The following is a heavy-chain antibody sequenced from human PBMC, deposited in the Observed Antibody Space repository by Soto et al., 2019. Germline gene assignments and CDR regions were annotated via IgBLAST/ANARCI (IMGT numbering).Heavy chain of an antibody. CDR2: ISGDGSST. CDR3: VRDRRYPDSFSI. D-gene: IGHD3-22*01. Sequence: EAQLVESGGGLVQPGGSLRLSCAASGFNFSPFWMHWVRQAPGKGLVWVSHISGDGSSTVYADTVKGRFSISLDNAKNTLYLQMNSMRVDVPAVYFCVRDRRYPDSFSIWGPGTMVTVSS. CDR1: GFNFSPFW. V-gene: IGHV3-74*01. J-gene: IGHJ3*02.